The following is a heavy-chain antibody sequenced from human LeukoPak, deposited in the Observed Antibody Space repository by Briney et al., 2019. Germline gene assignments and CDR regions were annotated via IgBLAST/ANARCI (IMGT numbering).Heavy chain of an antibody. Sequence: SETLSLTCAVYGGSFSGYYWGWIRQPPGKGLEWIGEINHSGSTNYNPSLKSRVTISVDTSKNQFSLKLSSVTAADTAVYYCTRPNYYYGMDVWGQGTTVTVSS. CDR2: INHSGST. CDR3: TRPNYYYGMDV. V-gene: IGHV4-34*01. J-gene: IGHJ6*02. CDR1: GGSFSGYY.